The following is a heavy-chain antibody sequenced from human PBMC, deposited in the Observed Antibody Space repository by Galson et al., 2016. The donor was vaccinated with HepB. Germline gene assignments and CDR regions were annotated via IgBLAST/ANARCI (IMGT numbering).Heavy chain of an antibody. Sequence: KVSCKASRNTFDNYIITWVRQAPGQGLEWTGGIIPIFATPMYAQKFQGRVTITADDSTSTAYMELTSLRFDDTAVYYCATDPGDTLPGNYLDNWGQGTLVTVSS. CDR1: RNTFDNYI. D-gene: IGHD3-16*01. J-gene: IGHJ4*02. V-gene: IGHV1-69*01. CDR2: IIPIFATP. CDR3: ATDPGDTLPGNYLDN.